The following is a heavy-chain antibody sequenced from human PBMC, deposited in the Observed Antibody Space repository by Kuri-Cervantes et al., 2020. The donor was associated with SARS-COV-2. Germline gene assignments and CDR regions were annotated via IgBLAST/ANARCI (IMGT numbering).Heavy chain of an antibody. V-gene: IGHV3-21*01. CDR3: ARDRDGYSSSWYGGYYYGIDV. J-gene: IGHJ6*02. CDR1: GFTFSSYS. CDR2: ISSSSSYI. Sequence: GESLKISCAASGFTFSSYSMNWVRQAPGKGLEWVSSISSSSSYIYYADSVKGRFTISRDNAKNSLYLQMNSLRAEDTAVYYCARDRDGYSSSWYGGYYYGIDVWGQGTTVTVSS. D-gene: IGHD6-13*01.